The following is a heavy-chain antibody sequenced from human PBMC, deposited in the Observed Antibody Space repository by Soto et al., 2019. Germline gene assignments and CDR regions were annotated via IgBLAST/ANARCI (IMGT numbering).Heavy chain of an antibody. CDR3: ASSLYQSPGGYCSGGSCYSSRFDY. CDR1: GGSISSYY. CDR2: IYYSGST. Sequence: QVQLQESGPGLVKPSETLSLTCTVSGGSISSYYWSWIRQPPGKGLEWIGYIYYSGSTNYNPSLKSRVTISVDTSKNQFSLKLSSVTAADTAVYYCASSLYQSPGGYCSGGSCYSSRFDYWGQGTLVTVSS. D-gene: IGHD2-15*01. V-gene: IGHV4-59*01. J-gene: IGHJ4*02.